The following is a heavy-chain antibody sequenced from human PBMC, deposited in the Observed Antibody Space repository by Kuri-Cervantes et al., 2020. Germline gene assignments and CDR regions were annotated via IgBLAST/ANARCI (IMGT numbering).Heavy chain of an antibody. D-gene: IGHD3-10*01. J-gene: IGHJ3*02. CDR1: GFTFSSYW. CDR2: INHSGST. Sequence: ESLKISCAASGFTFSSYWMHWVRQAPGKGLEWIGEINHSGSTNYNPSLKSRVTISVDTSKNQFSLKLSSVTAADTAVYYCARSITMVRGAVDIWGQGTMVTVSS. V-gene: IGHV4-34*01. CDR3: ARSITMVRGAVDI.